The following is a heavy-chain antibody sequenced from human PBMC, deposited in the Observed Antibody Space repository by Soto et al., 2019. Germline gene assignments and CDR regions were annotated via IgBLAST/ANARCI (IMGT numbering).Heavy chain of an antibody. J-gene: IGHJ4*02. CDR3: ARVGEMATKDY. V-gene: IGHV4-59*01. D-gene: IGHD5-12*01. CDR1: GGSISSYY. CDR2: IYYSGST. Sequence: QVQLQESGPGLVKPSETLSLTCTVSGGSISSYYWSWIRQPPGKGLEWIGYIYYSGSTNYNPSLKSRVTISVDTSKNQFSLKLSSVTAADTAVYDCARVGEMATKDYWGQGTLVTVSS.